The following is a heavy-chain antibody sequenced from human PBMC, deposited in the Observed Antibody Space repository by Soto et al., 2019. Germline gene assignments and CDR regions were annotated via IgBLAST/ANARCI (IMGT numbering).Heavy chain of an antibody. D-gene: IGHD6-6*01. J-gene: IGHJ6*02. CDR1: GFTVSSNY. V-gene: IGHV3-53*02. CDR2: IYSGGST. Sequence: EVQLVETGGGLIQPGGSLRLSCAASGFTVSSNYMSWVRQAPGKGLEWVSVIYSGGSTYYAESVKGRFTITSDNSKNTLYLQINGLRAEDTAVYYCARGWGEAALPYSCGMEVWGQGTPVTASS. CDR3: ARGWGEAALPYSCGMEV.